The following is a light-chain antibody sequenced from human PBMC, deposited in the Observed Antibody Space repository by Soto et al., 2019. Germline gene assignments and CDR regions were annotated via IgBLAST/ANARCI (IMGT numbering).Light chain of an antibody. CDR3: ASWDDNLNGGV. J-gene: IGLJ3*02. V-gene: IGLV1-44*01. Sequence: QSVLTQPPSASGTPGQRVTISCSGTSSNIGTYTVNWYQQLPGTAPKLLIYTDYQRPSGVPDRFSGSKSGTSASLAINGLHSEDEADYYCASWDDNLNGGVFGGGTKL. CDR2: TDY. CDR1: SSNIGTYT.